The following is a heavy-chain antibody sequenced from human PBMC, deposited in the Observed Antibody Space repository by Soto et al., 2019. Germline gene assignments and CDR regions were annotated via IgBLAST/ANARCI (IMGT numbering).Heavy chain of an antibody. J-gene: IGHJ6*03. CDR2: IYYSEST. CDR3: ASTNPVYHYYYYMDV. D-gene: IGHD3-16*02. V-gene: IGHV4-59*01. CDR1: GGSISSYY. Sequence: PSETLSLTCTVSGGSISSYYWSWIRQPPGKGLEWIGYIYYSESTNYNPSLKSRVTISVDTSKNQFSLKLSSVTAADTAVYYCASTNPVYHYYYYMDVWGKGTTVTVSS.